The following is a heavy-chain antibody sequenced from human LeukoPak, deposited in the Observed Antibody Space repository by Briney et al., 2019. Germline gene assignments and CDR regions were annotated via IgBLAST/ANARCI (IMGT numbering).Heavy chain of an antibody. V-gene: IGHV3-33*06. CDR2: IWYDGSNK. J-gene: IGHJ3*02. CDR1: GFTFSSYG. CDR3: AKVSSGWYEGDAFDI. Sequence: PGRSLRLSCAASGFTFSSYGMHWVRQAPGKGLEWVAVIWYDGSNKYYADSVKGRFTISRDNSKNTLYLQMNSLRAEDTAVYYCAKVSSGWYEGDAFDIWGQGTMVTVSS. D-gene: IGHD6-19*01.